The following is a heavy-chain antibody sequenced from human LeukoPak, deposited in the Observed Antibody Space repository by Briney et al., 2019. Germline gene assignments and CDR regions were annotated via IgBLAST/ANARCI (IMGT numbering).Heavy chain of an antibody. CDR1: GGSFSGYY. J-gene: IGHJ4*02. Sequence: SETLSLTCAVYGGSFSGYYWSWIRQPPGKGLEWIGAINHSGSTNYNPSLKSRVTISVDTSKNQFSLKLSSVTAADTAVYYCARFCGGDCSSTGFDYWGQGTLVTVSS. V-gene: IGHV4-34*01. D-gene: IGHD2-21*02. CDR3: ARFCGGDCSSTGFDY. CDR2: INHSGST.